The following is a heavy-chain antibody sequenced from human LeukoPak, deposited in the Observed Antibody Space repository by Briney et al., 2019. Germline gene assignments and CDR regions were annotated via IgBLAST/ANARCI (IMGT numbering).Heavy chain of an antibody. CDR3: AKGATVGKEALDI. CDR1: GYTFTSYG. D-gene: IGHD1-14*01. CDR2: ISAYNGNT. J-gene: IGHJ3*02. V-gene: IGHV1-18*01. Sequence: ASVKVSCKASGYTFTSYGISWARQAPGQGLEWMGWISAYNGNTNYAQKLQGRVTMTTDTSTSTAYMELSSLTSEDTALYFCAKGATVGKEALDIWGQGSLVTVSS.